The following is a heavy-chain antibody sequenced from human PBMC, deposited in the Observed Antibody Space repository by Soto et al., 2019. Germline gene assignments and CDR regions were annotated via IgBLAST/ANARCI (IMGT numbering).Heavy chain of an antibody. J-gene: IGHJ3*02. CDR1: GYTFTSFG. D-gene: IGHD2-15*01. CDR2: ISAYNGNT. V-gene: IGHV1-18*01. Sequence: QVQLVQSGAEVKKPGASVKVSCKASGYTFTSFGISWLRPAPGQGLEWMGWISAYNGNTNYAENLQGRVTMTTDTSTSTAYMELRSRRSDDTAVYYCARDPRGGTYAFDIWGQGTMVTVSS. CDR3: ARDPRGGTYAFDI.